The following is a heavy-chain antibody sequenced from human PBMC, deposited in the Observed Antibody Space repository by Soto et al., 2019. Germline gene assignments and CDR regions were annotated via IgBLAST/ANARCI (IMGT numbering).Heavy chain of an antibody. CDR2: SYYSGST. V-gene: IGHV4-59*08. J-gene: IGHJ4*02. Sequence: SETLSLTCTVSGGSISSYYWSWIRQPPGKGLEWIGYSYYSGSTNYNPSLKSRVTISVDTSKNQFSLKLSSVTAADTAVYYCARHEPLHGDYDYWGQGTRVTVSS. D-gene: IGHD4-17*01. CDR1: GGSISSYY. CDR3: ARHEPLHGDYDY.